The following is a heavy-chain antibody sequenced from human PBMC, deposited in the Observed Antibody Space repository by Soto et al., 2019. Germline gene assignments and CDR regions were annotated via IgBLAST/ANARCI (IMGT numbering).Heavy chain of an antibody. CDR1: GYTFTSYD. Sequence: GPSVKVSCKASGYTFTSYDINWVRQATGQGLEWMGWMNPNSGNTGYAQKFQGRVTMTRNTSISTAYMELSSLRSEDTAVYYCARALTYYYGSGSSPDAFDIWGQGTMVTVSS. J-gene: IGHJ3*02. CDR3: ARALTYYYGSGSSPDAFDI. V-gene: IGHV1-8*01. CDR2: MNPNSGNT. D-gene: IGHD3-10*01.